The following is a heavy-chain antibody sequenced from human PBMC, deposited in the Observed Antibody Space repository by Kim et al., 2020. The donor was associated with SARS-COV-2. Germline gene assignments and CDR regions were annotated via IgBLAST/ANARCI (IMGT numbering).Heavy chain of an antibody. Sequence: YPGESDTRYSPSFQGQVTISADKSISTAYLQWSSLKASDTAMYYCARIGDYWGQGTLVTVPS. CDR2: YPGESDT. CDR3: ARIGDY. J-gene: IGHJ4*02. V-gene: IGHV5-51*01. D-gene: IGHD2-15*01.